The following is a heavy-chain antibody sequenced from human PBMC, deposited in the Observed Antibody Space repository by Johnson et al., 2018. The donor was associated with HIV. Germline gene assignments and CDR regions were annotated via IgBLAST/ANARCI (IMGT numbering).Heavy chain of an antibody. V-gene: IGHV3-30-3*01. CDR1: GFTFSNSW. CDR2: ISYAVSNN. CDR3: VSREWELHAFDI. Sequence: QVQLVESGGGLVKPGGSLRLSCAASGFTFSNSWMSWVRQAPGKGLEWVAVISYAVSNNYYVDSVKGRFTISRDNSKNTLYLQMNTLRAEDTAVYCCVSREWELHAFDIWGQGTMVTVSS. J-gene: IGHJ3*02. D-gene: IGHD1-26*01.